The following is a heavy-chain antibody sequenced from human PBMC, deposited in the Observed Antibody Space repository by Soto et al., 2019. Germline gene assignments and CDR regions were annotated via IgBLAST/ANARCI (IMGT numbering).Heavy chain of an antibody. CDR2: IYYSGST. V-gene: IGHV4-31*03. J-gene: IGHJ6*02. Sequence: SETLSLTCTVSGGSISSGGYYWSWIRQHPGKGLEWIGYIYYSGSTYYNPSLKRRVTISVDTSKNQFSLKLSSVTAADTAVYYCARARVNCSSTSCYNPIIYYYGMDVWGQGTTVTVSS. D-gene: IGHD2-2*02. CDR1: GGSISSGGYY. CDR3: ARARVNCSSTSCYNPIIYYYGMDV.